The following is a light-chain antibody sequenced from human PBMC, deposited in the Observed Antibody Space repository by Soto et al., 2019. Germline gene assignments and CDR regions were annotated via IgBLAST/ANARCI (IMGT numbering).Light chain of an antibody. CDR1: QSVSST. V-gene: IGKV3-15*01. J-gene: IGKJ2*01. CDR2: GAT. Sequence: EIVMTQSPATLSVTPGERAMVYCTASQSVSSTVAWYQQKPGQPPRLLVYGATSRVRSIPARFSGSGSGTSFTLTIRNLQSEDFAVYWCQQDNNWPQTYGQGTLVEIK. CDR3: QQDNNWPQT.